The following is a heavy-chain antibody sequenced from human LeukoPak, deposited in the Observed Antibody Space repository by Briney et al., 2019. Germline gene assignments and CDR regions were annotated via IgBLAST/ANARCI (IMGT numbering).Heavy chain of an antibody. J-gene: IGHJ6*03. CDR1: GYSFTSYC. Sequence: GESLKISCKGSGYSFTSYCIGWVRQMPGKGLEWMGIIYPGDSDTRYSPSFQGQVTISADESISTAYLQWSSLKASDTAMYYCARFTYYYDSSGYYPHYYYYMDVWGKGTTVTVSS. CDR2: IYPGDSDT. D-gene: IGHD3-22*01. CDR3: ARFTYYYDSSGYYPHYYYYMDV. V-gene: IGHV5-51*01.